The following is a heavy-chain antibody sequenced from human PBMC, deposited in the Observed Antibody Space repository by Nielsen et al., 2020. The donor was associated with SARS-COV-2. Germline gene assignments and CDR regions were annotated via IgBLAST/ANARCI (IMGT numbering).Heavy chain of an antibody. CDR2: ISYDGSNK. D-gene: IGHD1-26*01. V-gene: IGHV3-30-3*01. CDR3: ARDLGSGSYFDY. Sequence: GESLKISCAASGFTFSDYYMSWIRQAPGKGLEWVAVISYDGSNKYYADSVKGRFTISRDNSKNTLYLQMNSLRAEDTAVYYCARDLGSGSYFDYWGQGTLVTVSS. J-gene: IGHJ4*02. CDR1: GFTFSDYY.